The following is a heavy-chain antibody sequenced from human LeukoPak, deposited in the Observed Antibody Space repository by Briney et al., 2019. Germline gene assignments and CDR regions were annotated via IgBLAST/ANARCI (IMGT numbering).Heavy chain of an antibody. CDR2: ISGYNANA. CDR3: ARDTYDFLTGRYSGSGGDY. CDR1: GYTFSSYG. J-gene: IGHJ4*02. V-gene: IGHV1-18*01. D-gene: IGHD3-9*01. Sequence: GASVKVSCKASGYTFSSYGISWVRQAPGQGLKWMGWISGYNANAKYAQKLQGRVTMTTDTSTSTVLMELRSLRSDDTAVYYCARDTYDFLTGRYSGSGGDYWGQGTLVTASS.